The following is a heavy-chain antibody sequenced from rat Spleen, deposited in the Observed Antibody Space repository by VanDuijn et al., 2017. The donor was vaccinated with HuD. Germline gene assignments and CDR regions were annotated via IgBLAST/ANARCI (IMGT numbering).Heavy chain of an antibody. CDR1: GFTFSNYD. V-gene: IGHV5-22*01. Sequence: EVQLVESGGGLVQPGRSMKLSCAVSGFTFSNYDMAWVRQAPKKGLEWVASISYEGSSTYYGDSVKGRVTISRDNAKSTLYLQMNSLRSEDTATYYCARPHYYYYVMDAWGQGASVTVSS. J-gene: IGHJ4*01. CDR3: ARPHYYYYVMDA. D-gene: IGHD1-1*01. CDR2: ISYEGSST.